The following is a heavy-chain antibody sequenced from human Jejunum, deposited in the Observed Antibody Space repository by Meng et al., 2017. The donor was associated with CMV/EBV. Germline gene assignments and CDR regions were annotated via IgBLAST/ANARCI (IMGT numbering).Heavy chain of an antibody. V-gene: IGHV1-3*04. CDR1: GYTFINYA. D-gene: IGHD3-22*01. CDR2: INTGNGNT. J-gene: IGHJ1*01. Sequence: SCKASGYTFINYAIHWVRQAPVQSLEWVGWINTGNGNTKYSQKFQGRVTSSRDTSANTAYMELSSLRSEDTAVYYCAIDTNTYYYKYWGQGTLVTVSS. CDR3: AIDTNTYYYKY.